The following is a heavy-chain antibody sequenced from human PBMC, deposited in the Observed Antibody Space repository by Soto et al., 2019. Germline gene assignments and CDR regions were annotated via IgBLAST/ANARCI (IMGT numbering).Heavy chain of an antibody. J-gene: IGHJ6*02. D-gene: IGHD2-2*01. CDR1: GGSISSGGYY. CDR2: IYYSGRT. CDR3: SRLGEDCSSTSCYLGYYYAMDV. V-gene: IGHV4-31*03. Sequence: SETLSLTCSVSGGSISSGGYYWIWIRQHPGKGLEWIGYIYYSGRTFYNPSLNSRVSISVDTSKNQFSLKLSSVTAADAGVYYCSRLGEDCSSTSCYLGYYYAMDVWGQGTTVTVSS.